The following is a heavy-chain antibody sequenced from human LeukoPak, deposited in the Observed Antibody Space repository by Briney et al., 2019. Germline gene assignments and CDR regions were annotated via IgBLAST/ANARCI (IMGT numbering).Heavy chain of an antibody. CDR1: GFTFSRYS. D-gene: IGHD1-1*01. J-gene: IGHJ4*02. Sequence: PGGSLRLSCAASGFTFSRYSMNWVRQAPGKGLEWVSSISTSSSYIYYGDSLKGRFTISRDNARNSLYLEMNSLRAEDTAVYYCARDSDWNDGLDYWGQGTLVTASS. V-gene: IGHV3-21*01. CDR2: ISTSSSYI. CDR3: ARDSDWNDGLDY.